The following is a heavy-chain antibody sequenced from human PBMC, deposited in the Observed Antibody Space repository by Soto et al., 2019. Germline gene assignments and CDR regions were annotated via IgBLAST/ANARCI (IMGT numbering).Heavy chain of an antibody. J-gene: IGHJ4*02. V-gene: IGHV3-30*18. CDR2: ISYDGSNK. CDR1: GFTFSSYG. Sequence: PGGSLRLSCAASGFTFSSYGMHWVRQAPGKGLEWVAVISYDGSNKYYADSVKGRFTISRVNSKKTLYLQMNSLRTEDTAVYYCAKGSSDCGGDCYLNLFDYWGQGTLVTVSS. D-gene: IGHD2-21*02. CDR3: AKGSSDCGGDCYLNLFDY.